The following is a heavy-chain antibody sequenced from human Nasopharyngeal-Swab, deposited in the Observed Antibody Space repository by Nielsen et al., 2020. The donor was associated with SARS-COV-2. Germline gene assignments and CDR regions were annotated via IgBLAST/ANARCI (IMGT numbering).Heavy chain of an antibody. CDR2: INHSGST. Sequence: SETLSLTCTVSGGSISSYYWSWIRQPPGKGLEWIGEINHSGSTNYNPSLKSRVTISVDTSKNQFSLKLSSVTAADTAVYYCARVVTMIVVVNPPRGQKRAFDIWGQGTMVTVSS. J-gene: IGHJ3*02. V-gene: IGHV4-34*01. CDR1: GGSISSYY. CDR3: ARVVTMIVVVNPPRGQKRAFDI. D-gene: IGHD3-22*01.